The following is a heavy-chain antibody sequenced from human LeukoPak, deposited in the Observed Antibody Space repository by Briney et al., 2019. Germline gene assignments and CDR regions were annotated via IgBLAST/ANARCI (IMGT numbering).Heavy chain of an antibody. CDR3: AKEIAWYSSGWYPDY. CDR2: IEYDGSNK. J-gene: IGHJ4*02. Sequence: GGSLRLSCVASGSSFSSYGMHWVRQAPGKGLEWVAFIEYDGSNKHYADSVKGRFTISRDNSKNTLYLQMNSLRAEDTAVYYCAKEIAWYSSGWYPDYWGQGTLVTVSS. V-gene: IGHV3-30*02. CDR1: GSSFSSYG. D-gene: IGHD6-19*01.